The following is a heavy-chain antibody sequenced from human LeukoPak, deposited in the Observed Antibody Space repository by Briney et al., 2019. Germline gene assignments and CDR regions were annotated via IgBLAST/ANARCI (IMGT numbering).Heavy chain of an antibody. CDR3: AKKNGGNYPFDN. CDR1: GFTFSTYA. D-gene: IGHD4-23*01. Sequence: GGSLRLSCAASGFTFSTYAMTWVRQAPGKGLEWVSAISGGGSTYYADSVKGRFTISRDNSKNTLYLQMNSLRAEDTAVYYCAKKNGGNYPFDNWGQGTLVTVSS. V-gene: IGHV3-23*01. J-gene: IGHJ4*02. CDR2: ISGGGST.